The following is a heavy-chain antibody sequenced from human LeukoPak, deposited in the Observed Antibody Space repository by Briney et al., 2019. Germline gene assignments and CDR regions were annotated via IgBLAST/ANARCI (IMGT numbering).Heavy chain of an antibody. Sequence: PGGSLRLSCAASGFTFSSYGMHWVRQAPGKGLEWVAFIRYDGSNKYYADSVKGRFTISRDNSKNTLYLQMNSLRAEDTAVYYCASFLHIVVVPAADDAFDIWGQGTMVTVSS. CDR2: IRYDGSNK. CDR3: ASFLHIVVVPAADDAFDI. D-gene: IGHD2-2*01. V-gene: IGHV3-30*02. J-gene: IGHJ3*02. CDR1: GFTFSSYG.